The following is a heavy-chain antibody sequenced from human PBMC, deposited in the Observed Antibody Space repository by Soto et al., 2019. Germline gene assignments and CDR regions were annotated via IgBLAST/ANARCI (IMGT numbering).Heavy chain of an antibody. Sequence: ASVKVSCKASGYTFTSYDINWVRQATGQGLEWMGWMNPNSGNTGYAQKFQGRVTMTRNTSIRTAYMGLSSLRSEDTAVYYCARVPPITMVRGVRVSWFDPWGQGTLVTVSS. J-gene: IGHJ5*02. CDR1: GYTFTSYD. V-gene: IGHV1-8*01. CDR3: ARVPPITMVRGVRVSWFDP. D-gene: IGHD3-10*01. CDR2: MNPNSGNT.